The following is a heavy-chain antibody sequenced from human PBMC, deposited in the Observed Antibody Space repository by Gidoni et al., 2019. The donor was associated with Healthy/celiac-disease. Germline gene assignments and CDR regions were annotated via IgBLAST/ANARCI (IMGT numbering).Heavy chain of an antibody. CDR3: ARMGGSYYLDAFDI. Sequence: QVQLQESGPGLVKPSQTLSLTCTVAGGSISSGGYYWSWIRQHPGKGLEWIGYIYYSGSTYYNPSLKSRVTISVDTSKNQFSLKLSSVTAADTAVYYCARMGGSYYLDAFDIWGQGTMVTVSS. D-gene: IGHD1-26*01. J-gene: IGHJ3*02. CDR2: IYYSGST. CDR1: GGSISSGGYY. V-gene: IGHV4-31*03.